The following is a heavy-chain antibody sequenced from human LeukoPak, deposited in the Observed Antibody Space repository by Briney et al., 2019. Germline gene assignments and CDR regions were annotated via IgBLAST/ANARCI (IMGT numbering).Heavy chain of an antibody. CDR1: GYTFTSYA. J-gene: IGHJ4*02. Sequence: ASVKVSCKASGYTFTSYAMHWVRQAPGQRLEWMGWINAGNGNTKYSQKFQGRVTITRDTSASTAYMELSSLRSEDTAVYYCARVRYSSSWYEGSLLDYWGQGTLVTASS. CDR2: INAGNGNT. CDR3: ARVRYSSSWYEGSLLDY. D-gene: IGHD6-13*01. V-gene: IGHV1-3*01.